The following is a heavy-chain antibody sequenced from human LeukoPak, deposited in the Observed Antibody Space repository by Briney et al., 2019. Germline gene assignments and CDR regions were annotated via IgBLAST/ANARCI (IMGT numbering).Heavy chain of an antibody. V-gene: IGHV1-18*01. CDR1: GYSFTRYD. J-gene: IGHJ4*02. Sequence: ASVKVSCKASGYSFTRYDISWVRQAPGQGLEWMGWISTYSGNTNYAQRLRGRVTMTTDTSTTTAYMELRNLRSDDTAVYYCARDAYNSRYFDYWGQGTLVTVSS. CDR3: ARDAYNSRYFDY. D-gene: IGHD5-24*01. CDR2: ISTYSGNT.